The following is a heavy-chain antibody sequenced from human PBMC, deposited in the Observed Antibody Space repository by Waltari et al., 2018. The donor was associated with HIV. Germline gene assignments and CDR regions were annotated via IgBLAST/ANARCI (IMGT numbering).Heavy chain of an antibody. Sequence: EVQLVESGGGLVQPGRSLRTSCTASGFTFGAYAMSWFRQAPGKGLEWVGFIRSKAYGGTTEYAASVKGRFTISRDDSKSIAYLQMNSLKTEDTAVYYCTRDPFWSGPNEYWGQGTLVTVSS. D-gene: IGHD3-3*01. CDR1: GFTFGAYA. J-gene: IGHJ4*02. CDR2: IRSKAYGGTT. CDR3: TRDPFWSGPNEY. V-gene: IGHV3-49*03.